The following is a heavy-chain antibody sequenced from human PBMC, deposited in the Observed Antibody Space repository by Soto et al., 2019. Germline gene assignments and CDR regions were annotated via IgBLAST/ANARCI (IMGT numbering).Heavy chain of an antibody. V-gene: IGHV1-69*13. Sequence: ASVKVSCKASGGTLSSYAISWVRQAPGQGLEWMGGIIPIFGTANYAQKFQGRVTITADESTSTAYMELSSLRSEDTAVYYCARDEGGFGTGPFDYWGQGTLVTVSS. D-gene: IGHD2-8*02. CDR2: IIPIFGTA. CDR1: GGTLSSYA. J-gene: IGHJ4*02. CDR3: ARDEGGFGTGPFDY.